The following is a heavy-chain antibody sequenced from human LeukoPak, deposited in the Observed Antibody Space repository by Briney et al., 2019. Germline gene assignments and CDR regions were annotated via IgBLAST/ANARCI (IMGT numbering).Heavy chain of an antibody. V-gene: IGHV3-64D*06. Sequence: GGALRLSCSASGFTFSSYAMHWVRQAPGKGLEYVSAISRNGGSTYYADSVKGRFTISRDNSKNTLYLQMSSLRAEETAVYYCVKDPLSDGSGWYGYFDYWGQGTLVTVSS. CDR1: GFTFSSYA. CDR3: VKDPLSDGSGWYGYFDY. J-gene: IGHJ4*02. D-gene: IGHD6-19*01. CDR2: ISRNGGST.